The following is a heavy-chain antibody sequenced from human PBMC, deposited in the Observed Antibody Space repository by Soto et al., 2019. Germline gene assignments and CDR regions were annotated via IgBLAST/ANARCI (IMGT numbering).Heavy chain of an antibody. J-gene: IGHJ6*02. D-gene: IGHD6-13*01. CDR1: GFTFSLYG. V-gene: IGHV3-30*18. CDR3: AKDVTAAGANYYNSGLDV. Sequence: QVQLVESGGGVVQPGKSVRLSCAASGFTFSLYGIHWVRQAPGKGLEWVAFITYEGSHQDYVDSVKGRFTLSRDNSQNNEYPQKNSLRPEDTAVYYSAKDVTAAGANYYNSGLDVWGHGTTVTVSS. CDR2: ITYEGSHQ.